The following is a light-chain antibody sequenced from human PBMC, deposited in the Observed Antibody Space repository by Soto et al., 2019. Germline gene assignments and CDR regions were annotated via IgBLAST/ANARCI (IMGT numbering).Light chain of an antibody. V-gene: IGLV1-51*01. Sequence: QSVLTQPPSVSAAPGQKVTISCSGGSSNIGRNSVSWYRQLPGTAPKLLIYDTYERPTGIPDRFSGSRSGTSVTLDITVLQTGVEADYYCGAWDSSLSVVLFGGGTKLTVL. CDR2: DTY. J-gene: IGLJ2*01. CDR3: GAWDSSLSVVL. CDR1: SSNIGRNS.